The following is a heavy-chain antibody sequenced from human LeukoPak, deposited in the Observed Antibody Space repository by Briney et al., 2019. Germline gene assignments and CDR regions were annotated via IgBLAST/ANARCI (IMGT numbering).Heavy chain of an antibody. V-gene: IGHV1-18*01. CDR1: GYTFTSYG. D-gene: IGHD6-19*01. CDR3: ARDKAGVSGWYILQTSSYYGMDV. Sequence: GASVKVSCKASGYTFTSYGISWVRQAPGQGLEWMGWISAYNGNTNYAQKLQGRVTMTTDTSTSTAYMELRSLRSDDTAVYYCARDKAGVSGWYILQTSSYYGMDVWGQGTTVTVSS. J-gene: IGHJ6*02. CDR2: ISAYNGNT.